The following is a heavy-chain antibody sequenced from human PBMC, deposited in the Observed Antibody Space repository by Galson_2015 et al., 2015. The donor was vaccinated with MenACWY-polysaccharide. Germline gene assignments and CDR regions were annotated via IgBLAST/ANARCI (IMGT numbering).Heavy chain of an antibody. CDR2: IKRTTDGGTV. Sequence: SLRLSCAASGFTFSSASMNWVRQAPGKGLEWVGRIKRTTDGGTVGYAAPVRGRFTVSRDDSKNKLYLQMNSLRTEATAVYYCGYSSGTYDSGGGQGTLVTVSS. CDR1: GFTFSSAS. D-gene: IGHD3-10*01. CDR3: GYSSGTYDSG. V-gene: IGHV3-15*01. J-gene: IGHJ4*02.